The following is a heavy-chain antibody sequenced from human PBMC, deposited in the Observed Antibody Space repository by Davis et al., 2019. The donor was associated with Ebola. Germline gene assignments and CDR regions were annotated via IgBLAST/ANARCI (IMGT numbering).Heavy chain of an antibody. Sequence: GESLKISCAASGFTLSSYWMHWVRQGPGKGLVWVSRINSDGSSTSYADSVKGRFTISRDNAKNTLYLQMNSLRAEDTAVYYCARAISWYEVYGMDVWGQGTTVTVSS. CDR3: ARAISWYEVYGMDV. V-gene: IGHV3-74*01. CDR1: GFTLSSYW. CDR2: INSDGSST. J-gene: IGHJ6*02. D-gene: IGHD6-13*01.